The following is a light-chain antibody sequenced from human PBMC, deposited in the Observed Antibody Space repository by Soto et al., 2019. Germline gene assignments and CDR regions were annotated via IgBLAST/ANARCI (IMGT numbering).Light chain of an antibody. J-gene: IGKJ1*01. V-gene: IGKV1-9*01. CDR1: QGISRY. CDR3: QQLNSYPQT. Sequence: DIQLTQSPSFLSASVGDRVTITCRASQGISRYLAWYQQKPGTAPKLLIYAASTLQSGVPSRFSGSGSGTEFTLTISSLQAADFATYYCQQLNSYPQTFGQGTKVEIK. CDR2: AAS.